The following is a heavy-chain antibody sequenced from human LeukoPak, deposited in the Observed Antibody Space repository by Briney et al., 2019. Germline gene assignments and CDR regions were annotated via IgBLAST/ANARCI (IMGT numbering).Heavy chain of an antibody. CDR2: INGDGSST. D-gene: IGHD3-22*01. V-gene: IGHV3-74*01. J-gene: IGHJ3*02. CDR1: GFTLSSYW. CDR3: ARDWSITMIVVARDPDAFDI. Sequence: GGSLRLSCAASGFTLSSYWMHWVRQAPGKGLVWVSRINGDGSSTNYTDSVKGRFTISRDNAKNSLYLQMNSLRAEDTAVYYCARDWSITMIVVARDPDAFDIWGQGTMVTVSS.